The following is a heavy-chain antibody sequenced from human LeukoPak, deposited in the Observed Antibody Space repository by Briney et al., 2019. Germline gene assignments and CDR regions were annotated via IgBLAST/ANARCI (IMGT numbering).Heavy chain of an antibody. CDR3: AREGSGWQDY. J-gene: IGHJ4*02. V-gene: IGHV4-34*01. Sequence: SETLSLTCAVYGGSFSGYYWSWIRQPPGKGLEWIGEINHSGSTNYNPSLKSRVTISVDTSKNQFSLKLSSVTAADTAVYYCAREGSGWQDYWGQGTLVTVSS. CDR1: GGSFSGYY. CDR2: INHSGST. D-gene: IGHD6-19*01.